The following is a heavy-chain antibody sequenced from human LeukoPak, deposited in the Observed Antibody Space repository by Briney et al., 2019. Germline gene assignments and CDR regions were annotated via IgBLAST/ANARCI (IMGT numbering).Heavy chain of an antibody. V-gene: IGHV4-59*01. Sequence: PSETLSLTCTVSGGSISSYYWSWIRQPPGKGLEWIGYIYYSGSTNYTPSLKSRVTISVDTSKNQFSLKLSSVTAADTAVYYCASLGYCSSTSCYRGIFDYWGQGTLVTVSS. CDR3: ASLGYCSSTSCYRGIFDY. CDR1: GGSISSYY. J-gene: IGHJ4*02. D-gene: IGHD2-2*01. CDR2: IYYSGST.